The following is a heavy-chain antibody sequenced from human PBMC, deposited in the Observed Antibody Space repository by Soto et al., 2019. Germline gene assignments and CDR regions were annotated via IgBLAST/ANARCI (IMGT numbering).Heavy chain of an antibody. V-gene: IGHV3-23*01. D-gene: IGHD2-15*01. J-gene: IGHJ3*01. Sequence: EVQLWESGGGLVQPGGSLRLSCAASGSTFNSYAMSWVRQAPGKGLEWVSVISGSGDSTYYADSVKGRFTISRDNSKNTLYVQMNSLRAEDTAEYYCARELGYCSGGNCYMDGAVDFWGQGTMVTVSS. CDR3: ARELGYCSGGNCYMDGAVDF. CDR2: ISGSGDST. CDR1: GSTFNSYA.